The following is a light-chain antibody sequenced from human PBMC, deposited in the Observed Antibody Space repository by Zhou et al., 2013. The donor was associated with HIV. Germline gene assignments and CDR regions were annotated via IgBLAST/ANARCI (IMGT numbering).Light chain of an antibody. CDR1: QRIDTW. J-gene: IGKJ1*01. CDR3: QKYDSGPRT. CDR2: ASS. Sequence: DIQMTQSPSTLSASVGDTVTINCRASQRIDTWLAWYQHQPGTAPKVLMYASSTLLSGVPSRFSGSGSGTDFTLTIDDLQPEDAATYYCQKYDSGPRTFGQGTKLVIK. V-gene: IGKV1-27*01.